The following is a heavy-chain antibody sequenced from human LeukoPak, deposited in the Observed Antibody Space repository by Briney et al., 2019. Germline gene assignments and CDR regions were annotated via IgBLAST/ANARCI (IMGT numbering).Heavy chain of an antibody. CDR1: GYNFTNYG. D-gene: IGHD3-3*01. CDR2: ISAYNGNT. CDR3: ARDAYDLPDY. J-gene: IGHJ4*02. Sequence: APVKVSCKASGYNFTNYGISWVRQAPGQGLAWMGWISAYNGNTKYAQKLQGRVTMTTDTFTSTAYMELRSLRSDDTAVYYCARDAYDLPDYWGQGTLVTVSS. V-gene: IGHV1-18*01.